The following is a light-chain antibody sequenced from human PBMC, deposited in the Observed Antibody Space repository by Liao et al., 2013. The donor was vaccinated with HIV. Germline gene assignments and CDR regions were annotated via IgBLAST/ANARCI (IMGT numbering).Light chain of an antibody. CDR2: QDT. V-gene: IGLV3-1*01. Sequence: SYEVSQPPSVSVSPGQTASITCSGDKLGDKYASWYQQKPGQSPVLVIYQDTKLPSGIPERFSGSNSGNTATLTISGTQAMDEADYFCQVWDSSSASFGGGTKLTVL. J-gene: IGLJ2*01. CDR3: QVWDSSSAS. CDR1: KLGDKY.